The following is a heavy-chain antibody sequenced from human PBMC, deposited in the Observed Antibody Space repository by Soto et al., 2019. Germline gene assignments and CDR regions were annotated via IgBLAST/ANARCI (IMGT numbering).Heavy chain of an antibody. V-gene: IGHV4-59*01. J-gene: IGHJ6*02. CDR2: RYYSGNT. Sequence: SETLSLTCTVSGGSISGYYWSWIRQSPGNQLEWIGYRYYSGNTNYNPSLRSRVTISVDTSKNQVSLSLTSVTPADTAVYYCARDFGLAAQGMDVWGQGTTVTVSS. D-gene: IGHD6-6*01. CDR3: ARDFGLAAQGMDV. CDR1: GGSISGYY.